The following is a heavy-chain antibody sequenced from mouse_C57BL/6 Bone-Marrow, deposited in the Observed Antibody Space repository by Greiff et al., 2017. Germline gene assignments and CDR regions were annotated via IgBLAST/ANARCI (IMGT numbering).Heavy chain of an antibody. J-gene: IGHJ2*01. CDR3: ARYGSSGDYLDY. D-gene: IGHD1-1*01. CDR1: GYTFTSYW. CDR2: IYPGSGST. V-gene: IGHV1-55*01. Sequence: QVQLQQPGAELVKPGASVKMSCKASGYTFTSYWITWVKQRPGQGLEWIGDIYPGSGSTNYNEKFKGKATLTVDTSSSTAYMQLSSLTSEDSAVYYCARYGSSGDYLDYWGQGTTLTVSS.